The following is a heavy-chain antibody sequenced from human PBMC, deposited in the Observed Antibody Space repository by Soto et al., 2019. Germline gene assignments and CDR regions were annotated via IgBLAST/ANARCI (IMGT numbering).Heavy chain of an antibody. D-gene: IGHD3-10*01. Sequence: PSETLSLTCAVHGGSFSGYYWNWIRQPPGKGLEWIGEINHSGSTNYNPSLKSRVTISVDTSKNQFSLKLSSVTAADTAVYYCASDNYSNDYWGQGTLVTVSS. J-gene: IGHJ4*02. V-gene: IGHV4-34*01. CDR3: ASDNYSNDY. CDR1: GGSFSGYY. CDR2: INHSGST.